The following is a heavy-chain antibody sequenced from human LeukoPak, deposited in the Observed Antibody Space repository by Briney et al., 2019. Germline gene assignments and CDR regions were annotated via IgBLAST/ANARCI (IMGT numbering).Heavy chain of an antibody. Sequence: SETLSLTCAVYGWSFNDYYWNWIRQPPGKGLEWIGEINARGDTNYNPSLKSRVTISVDTSKRQFSLRLTSMIAADTALYYCARGQVPAARGYNWFDPWGRGTLVTVSS. V-gene: IGHV4-34*01. D-gene: IGHD2-2*01. CDR3: ARGQVPAARGYNWFDP. CDR2: INARGDT. CDR1: GWSFNDYY. J-gene: IGHJ5*02.